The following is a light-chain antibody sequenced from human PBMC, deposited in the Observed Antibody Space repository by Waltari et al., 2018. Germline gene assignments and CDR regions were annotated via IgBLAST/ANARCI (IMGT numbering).Light chain of an antibody. CDR2: EVS. Sequence: DIVMTQTPLSLAVTPGEPASVSCRSSQSLLDLDDGRTYLEWYLQKPGQSPQALMYEVSNRASGVPDRFSGSGSDTNFTLKSSRVEAEDVGVYYCMQGTKYPFTFGPGTKLDIK. V-gene: IGKV2-40*01. CDR1: QSLLDLDDGRTY. CDR3: MQGTKYPFT. J-gene: IGKJ3*01.